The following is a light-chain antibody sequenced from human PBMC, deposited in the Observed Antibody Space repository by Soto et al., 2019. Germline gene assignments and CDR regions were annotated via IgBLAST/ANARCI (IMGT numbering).Light chain of an antibody. CDR2: DVT. CDR3: SSYTNKDTLL. Sequence: PGLTQPGSVSGSRGRSITISCTGTSSDVGGYDHVSWYQQHPGKAPKLIIYDVTVRPSGISPRFSGSKSDNTASLAVSGLQPEDEADYYCSSYTNKDTLLFGGGTKVTVL. J-gene: IGLJ3*02. CDR1: SSDVGGYDH. V-gene: IGLV2-14*03.